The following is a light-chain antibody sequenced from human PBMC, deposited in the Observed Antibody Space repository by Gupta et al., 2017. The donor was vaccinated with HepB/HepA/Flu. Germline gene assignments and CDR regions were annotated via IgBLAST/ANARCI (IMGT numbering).Light chain of an antibody. CDR1: QNTGYW. V-gene: IGKV1-5*03. CDR3: QQYNNYPWT. CDR2: KTS. J-gene: IGKJ1*01. Sequence: IQMTQSPSTLSASVGDRVTITCRASQNTGYWLAWFQQKPGKPPNLLISKTSTLESGVPSRFSGSGSGTEFTLTISSMQPDDFATYYCQQYNNYPWTFGQGTKVEIK.